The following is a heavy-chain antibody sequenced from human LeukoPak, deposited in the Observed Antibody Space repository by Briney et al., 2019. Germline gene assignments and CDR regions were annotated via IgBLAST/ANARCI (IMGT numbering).Heavy chain of an antibody. V-gene: IGHV4-59*01. CDR2: IYYSGST. D-gene: IGHD6-19*01. CDR3: ARGPGIAVAFDI. J-gene: IGHJ3*02. CDR1: GGSISSYY. Sequence: SETLSLTCSVSGGSISSYYWSWIRQPPGRGLEWIGYIYYSGSTNYNPSLKSRVTISVDTSKNQFSLKLSSVTAADTAVYYCARGPGIAVAFDIWGQGTMVTVSS.